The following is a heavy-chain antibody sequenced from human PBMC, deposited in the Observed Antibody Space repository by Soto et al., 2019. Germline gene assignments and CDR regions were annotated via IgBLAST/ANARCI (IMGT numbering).Heavy chain of an antibody. J-gene: IGHJ4*02. CDR1: GYTCTSHR. D-gene: IGHD2-2*01. CDR3: SRSPMAPVPVDY. V-gene: IGHV1-18*04. Sequence: VQLVQSGGEVRMPGASVKLSCKASGYTCTSHRFTWVPQAPGQGLEWMAWLSIYNGNTHYTQKFQGRHTLTIDTSTSTDYMELRSLTSDDTDVYFCSRSPMAPVPVDYWGQVTLFTVSS. CDR2: LSIYNGNT.